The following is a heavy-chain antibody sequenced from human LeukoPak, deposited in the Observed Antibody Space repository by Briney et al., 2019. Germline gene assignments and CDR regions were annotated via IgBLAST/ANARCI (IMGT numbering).Heavy chain of an antibody. CDR1: GGSISSGSYY. Sequence: PSQTLSLTCTVSGGSISSGSYYWSWIWQPAGKGLEWIGRIYTSGSTNYNPSLKSRVTISVDTSKNQFSLKLSSVTAADTAVYYCAREVCSGGSCYSMPSPLDPWGQGTLVTVSS. J-gene: IGHJ5*02. CDR2: IYTSGST. V-gene: IGHV4-61*02. D-gene: IGHD2-15*01. CDR3: AREVCSGGSCYSMPSPLDP.